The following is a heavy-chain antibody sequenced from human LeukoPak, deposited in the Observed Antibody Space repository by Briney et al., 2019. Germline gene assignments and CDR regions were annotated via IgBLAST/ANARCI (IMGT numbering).Heavy chain of an antibody. CDR3: AKDRVPLAARPLHFDY. J-gene: IGHJ4*02. V-gene: IGHV3-23*01. CDR1: GFTFSSYA. Sequence: GGSLRLSCAASGFTFSSYAMSWVRQAPGKGLEWVSAISGSGGSTYYADPVKGRFTISRDNSKNTLYLQMNSLRAEDTAVYYCAKDRVPLAARPLHFDYWGQGTLVTVSS. D-gene: IGHD6-6*01. CDR2: ISGSGGST.